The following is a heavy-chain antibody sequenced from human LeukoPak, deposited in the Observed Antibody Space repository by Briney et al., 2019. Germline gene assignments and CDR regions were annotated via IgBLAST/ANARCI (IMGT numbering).Heavy chain of an antibody. CDR3: AKEYIVGATLDY. J-gene: IGHJ4*02. V-gene: IGHV3-30*18. Sequence: GGSLRLSCAASGFTFSSYGMHWVRQAPGKGLEWVAVISYDGSNKYYADSVKGRSTISRDNSKNTLYLQVNSLRAEDTAVYYCAKEYIVGATLDYWGQGTLVTVSS. CDR2: ISYDGSNK. CDR1: GFTFSSYG. D-gene: IGHD1-26*01.